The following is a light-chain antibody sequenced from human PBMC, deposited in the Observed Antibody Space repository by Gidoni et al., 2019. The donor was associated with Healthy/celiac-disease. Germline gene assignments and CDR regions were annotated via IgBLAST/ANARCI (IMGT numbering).Light chain of an antibody. CDR1: QGISSS. CDR3: RQDDSYPLT. V-gene: IGKV1-8*01. Sequence: AIRLTQSPSSLSASTGDSVTITCRPSQGISSSLAWYQQKPGKAPQLLIYAASTLQSGVPSRFSGSGSGTDFTLTISCLQSEDFATYYCRQDDSYPLTFGGGTKVGIK. J-gene: IGKJ4*01. CDR2: AAS.